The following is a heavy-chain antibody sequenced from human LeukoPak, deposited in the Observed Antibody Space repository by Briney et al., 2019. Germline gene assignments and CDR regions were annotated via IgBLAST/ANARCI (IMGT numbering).Heavy chain of an antibody. D-gene: IGHD3-10*01. V-gene: IGHV4-59*01. J-gene: IGHJ4*02. CDR2: ISYSGRT. CDR3: ARGSHYGSGRLFDY. CDR1: VDSFSTYY. Sequence: PSETLSLTCTVSVDSFSTYYWSWLRQPPGKGLEWIGYISYSGRTNYSPSLRSRVTLSLDTSKSQFSLKLSSVTAADTAFYYCARGSHYGSGRLFDYWGQGTLVTVSS.